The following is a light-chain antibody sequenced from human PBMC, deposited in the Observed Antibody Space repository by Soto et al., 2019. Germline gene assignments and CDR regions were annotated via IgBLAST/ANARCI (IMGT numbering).Light chain of an antibody. J-gene: IGLJ2*01. Sequence: QSVLTQPPSVSGAPGQRVTISCTGSSSNIGPGYDVHWYQQLPGTAPKLLIYDNSNRPSGVPDRFSGSKSGTSASLAIAGGQADDEADDYSRSYDSSLIGEFGGGTKLTV. CDR1: SSNIGPGYD. CDR3: RSYDSSLIGE. CDR2: DNS. V-gene: IGLV1-40*01.